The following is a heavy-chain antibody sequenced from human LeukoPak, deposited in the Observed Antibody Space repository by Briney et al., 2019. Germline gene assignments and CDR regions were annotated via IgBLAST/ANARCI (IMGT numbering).Heavy chain of an antibody. CDR2: ISAYNGNT. J-gene: IGHJ4*02. Sequence: GASVKVSCKASGYTFTSYGISWVRQAPGQGLEWMGWISAYNGNTNYAQKLQGRVTMTTDTSTSTAYMELRSLRSDDTAVYYCARDRGPHDYGDYGGYFDYWGQGTLVTVSS. V-gene: IGHV1-18*01. D-gene: IGHD4-17*01. CDR1: GYTFTSYG. CDR3: ARDRGPHDYGDYGGYFDY.